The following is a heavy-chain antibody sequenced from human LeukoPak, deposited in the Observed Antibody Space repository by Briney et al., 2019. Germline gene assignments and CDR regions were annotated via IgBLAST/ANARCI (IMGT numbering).Heavy chain of an antibody. J-gene: IGHJ4*02. D-gene: IGHD3-3*01. CDR1: GFTFRSFA. CDR3: ASEIIFGSFDY. V-gene: IGHV3-38-3*01. CDR2: ISGGNA. Sequence: GGSLRLSCATSGFTFRSFAMHWVRQAPGKGLEWASVISGGNAYDADSRKGRFTISRDSSNQVNSLRAEDTAVYYCASEIIFGSFDYWGQGTLVTVSS.